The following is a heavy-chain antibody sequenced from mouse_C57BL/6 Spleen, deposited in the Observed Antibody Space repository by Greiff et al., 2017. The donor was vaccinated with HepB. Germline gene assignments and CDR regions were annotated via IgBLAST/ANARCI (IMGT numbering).Heavy chain of an antibody. CDR1: GYTFTSYW. D-gene: IGHD2-3*01. CDR2: IHPNSGST. CDR3: AREVGWLPPYAMDY. V-gene: IGHV1-64*01. Sequence: VQLQQPGAELVKPGASVKLSCKASGYTFTSYWMHWVKQRPGQGLEWIGMIHPNSGSTNYNEKFKSKATLTVDKSSSTAYMQLSSLTSEDSAVYYGAREVGWLPPYAMDYWGQGTSVTVSS. J-gene: IGHJ4*01.